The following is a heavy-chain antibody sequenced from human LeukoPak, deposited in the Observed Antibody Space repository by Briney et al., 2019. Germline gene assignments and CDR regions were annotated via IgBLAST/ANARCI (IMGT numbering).Heavy chain of an antibody. J-gene: IGHJ4*02. Sequence: PGGSLRLSCAASGFIFSSYAMSWVRQPPGKGLEWIGSIFHSGSTYYNPSLKSRLTISVDTSKNQLSLRLRSVTAADTAVYYCARLYQGKRPPDYWGQGTLVTVSS. CDR1: GFIFSSYA. D-gene: IGHD6-25*01. CDR2: IFHSGST. V-gene: IGHV4-39*01. CDR3: ARLYQGKRPPDY.